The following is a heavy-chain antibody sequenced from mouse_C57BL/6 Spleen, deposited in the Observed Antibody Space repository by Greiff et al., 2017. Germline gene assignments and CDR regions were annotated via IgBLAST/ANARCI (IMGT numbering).Heavy chain of an antibody. CDR3: ARGGNSNYGFDY. CDR2: INPYNGDT. Sequence: DVKLQESGPELVKPGDSVKISCKASGYSFTGYFMNWVMQSHGKSLEWIGRINPYNGDTFYNQKFKGKATLTVDKSSSTAHMELRSLTSEDSAVYYCARGGNSNYGFDYWGQGTTLTVSS. V-gene: IGHV1-20*01. J-gene: IGHJ2*01. D-gene: IGHD2-5*01. CDR1: GYSFTGYF.